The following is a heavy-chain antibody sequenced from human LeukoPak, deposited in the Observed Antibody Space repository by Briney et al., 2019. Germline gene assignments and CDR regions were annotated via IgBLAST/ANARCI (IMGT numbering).Heavy chain of an antibody. CDR3: ARGGYSGYDLSFDY. CDR2: LKQDGSEK. J-gene: IGHJ4*02. CDR1: GFTFSSYW. Sequence: PGGSLRLSCAASGFTFSSYWMSWVRQAPGKGLEWVANLKQDGSEKYYVDSVKGRFTISRDNAKNSLYLQMNSLGAEDTAVYYCARGGYSGYDLSFDYWGQGTLVTVSS. V-gene: IGHV3-7*01. D-gene: IGHD5-12*01.